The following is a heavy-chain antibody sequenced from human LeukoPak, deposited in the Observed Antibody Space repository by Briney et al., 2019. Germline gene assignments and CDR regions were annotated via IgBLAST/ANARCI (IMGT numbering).Heavy chain of an antibody. CDR1: GYTFTGYY. D-gene: IGHD3-10*01. Sequence: GASVKVSXKASGYTFTGYYMHWVRQAPGQGLEWMGWINPNSGGTHYAQNFQGRVTMTTDTSISTAYMDLRSLRSDDTAIYYCVRDXXGSGSXXPFDPWGHGTLVTVSS. CDR2: INPNSGGT. J-gene: IGHJ5*02. V-gene: IGHV1-2*02. CDR3: VRDXXGSGSXXPFDP.